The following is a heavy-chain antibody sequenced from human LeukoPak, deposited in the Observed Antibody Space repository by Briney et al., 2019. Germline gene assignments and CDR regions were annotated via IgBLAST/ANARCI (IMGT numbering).Heavy chain of an antibody. J-gene: IGHJ4*02. CDR2: IYYSGST. V-gene: IGHV4-31*03. Sequence: SRTLSLTCTVSGGSISSGGYYGRWIRQHPGKGLEWIASIYYSGSTYYTPSLKSRVTLSVDTSENQFSLRLTSVTAADTAVYYCARVGHWGYYFDYWGQGTLVTVSS. CDR1: GGSISSGGYY. D-gene: IGHD7-27*01. CDR3: ARVGHWGYYFDY.